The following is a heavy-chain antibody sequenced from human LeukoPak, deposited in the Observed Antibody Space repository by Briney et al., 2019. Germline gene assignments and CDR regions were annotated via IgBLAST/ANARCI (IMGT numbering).Heavy chain of an antibody. CDR3: ARQLGYCSGTSCYWGAFDI. J-gene: IGHJ3*02. CDR1: GGSIGYYY. CDR2: VYYSGTTEYT. V-gene: IGHV4-59*01. D-gene: IGHD2-15*01. Sequence: SETLSLTCTLSGGSIGYYYWSWIRQPPGKGLEWIGWVYYSGTTEYTKYNASLESRVTTWLDTSKNQFSLKLSSVTAADTAVYYCARQLGYCSGTSCYWGAFDIWGQGTMVTVSS.